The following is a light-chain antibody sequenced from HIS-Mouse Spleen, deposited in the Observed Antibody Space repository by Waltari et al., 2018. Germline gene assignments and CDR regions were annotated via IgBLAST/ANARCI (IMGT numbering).Light chain of an antibody. V-gene: IGLV2-14*03. Sequence: QSALTQPASVSGSPGQSITISCTGTSSDVGGYNYVSWYQQHPGKAPKLMIYDVSNRPSVVSNRFSGSKSGNTASLTISWLQDEDEADYYCSSYTSSSTLVFGTGTKVTVL. CDR3: SSYTSSSTLV. CDR1: SSDVGGYNY. J-gene: IGLJ1*01. CDR2: DVS.